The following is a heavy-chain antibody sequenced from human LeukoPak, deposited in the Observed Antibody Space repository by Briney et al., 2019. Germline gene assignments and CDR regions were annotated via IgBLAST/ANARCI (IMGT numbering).Heavy chain of an antibody. V-gene: IGHV4-30-2*03. D-gene: IGHD6-6*01. J-gene: IGHJ4*02. CDR3: VRHRGGSSDFDY. CDR1: GGSISSGGYY. CDR2: IYYSGST. Sequence: PSQTLSLTCTVSGGSISSGGYYWSWIRQPPGKTLEWIGSIYYSGSTYYNPSLKSRVTISVDTSKNQFSLRLSSVTAADTAVYYCVRHRGGSSDFDYWGQGTLVTVSS.